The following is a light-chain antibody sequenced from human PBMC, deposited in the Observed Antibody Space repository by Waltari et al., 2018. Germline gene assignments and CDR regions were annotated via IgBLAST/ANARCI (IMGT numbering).Light chain of an antibody. CDR3: QKYGTLPAT. Sequence: EIVLTQSPGTLSLSPGERATLSCRASQSVSRTLAWYQQKPGQAPRLRIYDASIRATGIPDRFSGSGSGTDFSLIISRLEPEDFAVYYCQKYGTLPATFGQGTKVEIK. J-gene: IGKJ1*01. V-gene: IGKV3-20*01. CDR2: DAS. CDR1: QSVSRT.